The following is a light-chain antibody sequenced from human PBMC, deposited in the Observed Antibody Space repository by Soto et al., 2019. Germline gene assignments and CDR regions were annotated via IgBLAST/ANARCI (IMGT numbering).Light chain of an antibody. CDR2: DAS. V-gene: IGKV3-20*01. J-gene: IGKJ2*01. Sequence: DIVLTQSPGTLSLSPGERATLSCGASQSINSRSLAWYQQKPGQAPRLLIYDASSRATGIPDRFSASGSGTDFTLTISSLEPEDFAVYYCQQYVASPHTFGQGTKVEIK. CDR1: QSINSRS. CDR3: QQYVASPHT.